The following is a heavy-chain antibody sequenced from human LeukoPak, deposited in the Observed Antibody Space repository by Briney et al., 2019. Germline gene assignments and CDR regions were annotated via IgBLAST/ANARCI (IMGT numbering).Heavy chain of an antibody. CDR1: GGSISSSSYY. CDR2: IYYSGSA. CDR3: ARLSGANSGWYFDY. J-gene: IGHJ4*02. Sequence: SETLSLTCTVSGGSISSSSYYWGWIRLPPGKGLEWIGSIYYSGSAYYNPSLKSRVTISVDTSKNQFSLKLSSVTAADTAVYYCARLSGANSGWYFDYWGQGTLVTVSS. D-gene: IGHD6-19*01. V-gene: IGHV4-39*01.